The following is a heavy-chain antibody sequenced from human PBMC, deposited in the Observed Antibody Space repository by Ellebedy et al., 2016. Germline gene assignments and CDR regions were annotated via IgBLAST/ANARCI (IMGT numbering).Heavy chain of an antibody. D-gene: IGHD2-21*02. CDR2: IYHSGST. CDR3: ARDPAYCGGDCFPHWYFDL. V-gene: IGHV4-59*01. J-gene: IGHJ2*01. Sequence: GSLRLSCTVSGGSISSYYWSWIRQSPGKGLEWIGNIYHSGSTNYNPSLKSRVTISVDTSKNQFSLKLSSVTAADTAVYYCARDPAYCGGDCFPHWYFDLWGRGTLVTVSS. CDR1: GGSISSYY.